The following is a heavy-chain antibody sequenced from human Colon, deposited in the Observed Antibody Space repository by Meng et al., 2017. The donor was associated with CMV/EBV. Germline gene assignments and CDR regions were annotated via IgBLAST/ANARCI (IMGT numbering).Heavy chain of an antibody. CDR3: ARGGADGYRHDY. CDR1: RFTVSYYW. D-gene: IGHD5-24*01. Sequence: SRFTVSYYWMQWVRQAPGKGLVWVSRINTDGTTTTYADSVKGRFAISRDNAKNTLYLQMNSLRDEDTAVYYCARGGADGYRHDYWGRGTLVTVSS. V-gene: IGHV3-74*01. CDR2: INTDGTTT. J-gene: IGHJ4*02.